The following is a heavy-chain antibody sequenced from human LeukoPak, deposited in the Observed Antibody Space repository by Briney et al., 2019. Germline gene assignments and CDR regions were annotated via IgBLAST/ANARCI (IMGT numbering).Heavy chain of an antibody. J-gene: IGHJ3*02. CDR2: IYYSGST. D-gene: IGHD2-15*01. CDR3: ASPPVRYCSGGSCSDAFDI. CDR1: GGSISSSSYY. Sequence: SETLSLTCTVSGGSISSSSYYWGWIRQPPGKVLEWIGSIYYSGSTYYNPSLKSRVTIYVDTSQNQFSLKLTSVTAADPAVYYCASPPVRYCSGGSCSDAFDIWGQGTMVTVSS. V-gene: IGHV4-39*01.